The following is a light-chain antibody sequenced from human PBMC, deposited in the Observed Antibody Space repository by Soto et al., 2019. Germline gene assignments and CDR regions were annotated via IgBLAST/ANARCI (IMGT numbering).Light chain of an antibody. Sequence: QSALTQPASVSGSPGQSITISCTGTSSDVGGYNYVSWYQQHPGKAPKIMIYDVSNRPSGVSTRFSGSKSGNTASLTISGLQAEDEAEYYCSSYTSSSTPVFGGGTKLTVL. CDR3: SSYTSSSTPV. J-gene: IGLJ3*02. CDR1: SSDVGGYNY. V-gene: IGLV2-14*01. CDR2: DVS.